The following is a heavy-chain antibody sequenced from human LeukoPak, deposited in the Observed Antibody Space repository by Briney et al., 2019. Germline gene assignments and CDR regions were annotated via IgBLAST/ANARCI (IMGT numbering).Heavy chain of an antibody. CDR2: ISSSSSYI. D-gene: IGHD5-24*01. V-gene: IGHV3-21*01. Sequence: GGSLRLSCAASGFTFSSYSMNWVRQAPGKGLEWVSSISSSSSYIYYADSVKGRFTISRDNAKNSLYLQMNSLRAEDTAVYYCASQRWLQLPHFDYWGQGTLVTVSS. CDR1: GFTFSSYS. CDR3: ASQRWLQLPHFDY. J-gene: IGHJ4*02.